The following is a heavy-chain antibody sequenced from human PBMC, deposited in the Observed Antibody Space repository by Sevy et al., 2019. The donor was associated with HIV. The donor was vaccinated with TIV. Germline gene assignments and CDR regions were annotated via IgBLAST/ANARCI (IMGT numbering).Heavy chain of an antibody. V-gene: IGHV3-30*03. CDR1: GFTFSDYD. CDR2: ISDRGHIT. D-gene: IGHD1-1*01. CDR3: VAEPPSGAAGNYYYGLDL. J-gene: IGHJ6*02. Sequence: GGYLRLSCEASGFTFSDYDMHWVRQAPGKGLEWLSFISDRGHITFYGDSVRGRSTISRDNAKNTLYLQVNSLKTEDAAVYYCVAEPPSGAAGNYYYGLDLWGQGTTVTVSS.